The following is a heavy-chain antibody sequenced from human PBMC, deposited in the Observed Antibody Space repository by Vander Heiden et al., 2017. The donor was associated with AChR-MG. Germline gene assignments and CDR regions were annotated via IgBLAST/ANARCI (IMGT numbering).Heavy chain of an antibody. V-gene: IGHV3-23*01. J-gene: IGHJ4*02. Sequence: EVQLLESGGGLVQPGGSLRRSWSDSGFTFSSYAMSWVRQAPGKGLEWVSAISGSGGSTYYADSVKGRFTISRDNSKNTLYLQMNSLRAEDTAVYYCAKEGYPYYFDYWGQGTLVTVSS. CDR1: GFTFSSYA. CDR2: ISGSGGST. D-gene: IGHD1-1*01. CDR3: AKEGYPYYFDY.